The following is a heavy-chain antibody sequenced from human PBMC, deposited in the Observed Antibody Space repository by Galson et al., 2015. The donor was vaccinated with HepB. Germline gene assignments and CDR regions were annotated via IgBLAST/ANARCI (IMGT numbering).Heavy chain of an antibody. Sequence: SLRLSCAASGFTFSSYAMHWVRQAPGKGLEWVAVISYDGSNKYYADSVKGRFTISRDNSKNTLYLQMNSLRAEDTAVYYCARDHLRYCSSTSCYATDYYYGMDVWGQGTTVTVSS. CDR3: ARDHLRYCSSTSCYATDYYYGMDV. D-gene: IGHD2-2*01. CDR1: GFTFSSYA. V-gene: IGHV3-30*04. CDR2: ISYDGSNK. J-gene: IGHJ6*02.